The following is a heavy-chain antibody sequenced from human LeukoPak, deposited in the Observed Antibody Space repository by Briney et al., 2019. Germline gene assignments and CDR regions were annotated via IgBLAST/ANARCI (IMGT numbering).Heavy chain of an antibody. D-gene: IGHD3-10*01. V-gene: IGHV3-23*01. CDR1: GFTFTSYP. J-gene: IGHJ5*02. CDR3: AKDLFLFFGDT. CDR2: IVSDGFKS. Sequence: GGSLRLSCAASGFTFTSYPMNWVRQAPGQGLEWVATIVSDGFKSYYADSVKGRFAISRDNSQQTIYLQMNSLRAEDTAVYYCAKDLFLFFGDTRGQGTLVTVSS.